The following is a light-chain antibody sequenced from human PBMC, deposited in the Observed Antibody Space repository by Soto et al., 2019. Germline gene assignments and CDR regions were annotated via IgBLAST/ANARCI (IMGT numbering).Light chain of an antibody. Sequence: EIVLTQSPATLSLSPGERATLSCRASQSVSSYLAWYQQKPGQAPRLLIYDASNRATGIPARFSGSGSGTDFTLTICSLEPEDFAVYYCQQRSNRPPFTFGPGTKVDIK. J-gene: IGKJ3*01. CDR1: QSVSSY. CDR2: DAS. V-gene: IGKV3-11*01. CDR3: QQRSNRPPFT.